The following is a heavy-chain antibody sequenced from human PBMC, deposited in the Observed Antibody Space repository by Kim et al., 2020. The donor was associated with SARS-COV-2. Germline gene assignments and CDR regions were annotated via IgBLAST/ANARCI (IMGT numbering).Heavy chain of an antibody. CDR3: ARVGGYFYYFDY. CDR1: GGSISSGGYY. V-gene: IGHV4-31*03. D-gene: IGHD3-22*01. Sequence: SETLSLTCTVSGGSISSGGYYWSWIRQHPGKGLEWIGYIYYSGSTYYNPSLKSRVTISVDTSKNQFSLKLSSVTAADTAVYYCARVGGYFYYFDYWGPGTLVTVSS. J-gene: IGHJ4*02. CDR2: IYYSGST.